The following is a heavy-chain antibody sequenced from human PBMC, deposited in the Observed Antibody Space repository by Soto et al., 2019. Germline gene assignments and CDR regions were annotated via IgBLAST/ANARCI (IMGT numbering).Heavy chain of an antibody. CDR1: GGSFSDYY. V-gene: IGHV4-34*01. D-gene: IGHD3-9*01. Sequence: SETLSLTCAVYGGSFSDYYWSWIRQPPGKGLEWIGEINHSGSFNYNPSLKSRVTISVDTPKNQFSLKLSSVTAADTAVYYCARGLRYYDWLLSGYYFDYWGQGTLVTVSS. CDR2: INHSGSF. J-gene: IGHJ4*02. CDR3: ARGLRYYDWLLSGYYFDY.